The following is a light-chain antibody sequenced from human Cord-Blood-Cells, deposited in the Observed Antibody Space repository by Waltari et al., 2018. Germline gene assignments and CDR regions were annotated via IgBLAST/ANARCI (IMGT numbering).Light chain of an antibody. Sequence: QSALTQPPSVSGSPGQSVTISCTGTSHDVGSYNRVYWYQQPPGTAPKRMIYEVSNRPSGVPDRFSGSKSGNTASLTISGLQAEDEADYYCSSYTSSSTVVFGGGTKLTVL. CDR1: SHDVGSYNR. CDR2: EVS. J-gene: IGLJ2*01. V-gene: IGLV2-18*02. CDR3: SSYTSSSTVV.